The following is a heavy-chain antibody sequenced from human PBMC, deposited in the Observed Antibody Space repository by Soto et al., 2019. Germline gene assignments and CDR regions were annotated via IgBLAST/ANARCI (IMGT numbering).Heavy chain of an antibody. V-gene: IGHV1-69*13. CDR1: GGTFSSYA. J-gene: IGHJ6*02. CDR3: ATPKKYCSGGSCYSDGMDV. Sequence: RASVKVSCKASGGTFSSYAISWVRQAPGQGLEWMGGIIPIFGTANYAQKFQGRVTITADESTSTAYMELSSLRSEDTAVYYCATPKKYCSGGSCYSDGMDVWGQGTTVTVSS. CDR2: IIPIFGTA. D-gene: IGHD2-15*01.